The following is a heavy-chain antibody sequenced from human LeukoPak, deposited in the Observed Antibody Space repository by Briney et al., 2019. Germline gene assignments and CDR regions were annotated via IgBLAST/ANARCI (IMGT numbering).Heavy chain of an antibody. V-gene: IGHV3-21*01. Sequence: GGSLRLSCAASGFSFSTDTMNWVRQAPGKWLEWVSSISPDSNYIYYTDSVKGRFSISRDNAKNSLYLQMNSLRAEDTAVYYCAKGSYRDYEKWGQGTLVSVFS. CDR1: GFSFSTDT. J-gene: IGHJ4*02. CDR2: ISPDSNYI. D-gene: IGHD4-17*01. CDR3: AKGSYRDYEK.